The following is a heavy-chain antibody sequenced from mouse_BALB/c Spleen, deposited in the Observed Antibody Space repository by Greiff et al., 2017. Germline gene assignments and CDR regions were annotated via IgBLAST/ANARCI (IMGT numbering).Heavy chain of an antibody. CDR1: GFTFSSYT. CDR2: ISNGSGST. V-gene: IGHV5-12-2*01. J-gene: IGHJ4*01. CDR3: GRRRCYYAMDY. Sequence: EVQLVESGAGLVQPGGSLKLSCAASGFTFSSYTMSWVRQTPEKRLEWVAYISNGSGSTYYPDTVKGRFTISRDNAKNTLYLQMSSLKSEDTAMYYGGRRRCYYAMDYWGQGTSVTVSS.